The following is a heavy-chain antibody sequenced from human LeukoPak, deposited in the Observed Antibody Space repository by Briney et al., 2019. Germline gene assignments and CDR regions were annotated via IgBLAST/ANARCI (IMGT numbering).Heavy chain of an antibody. V-gene: IGHV4-59*08. CDR3: ARDYGNAFDI. J-gene: IGHJ3*02. CDR2: IYYSGST. D-gene: IGHD4-17*01. Sequence: SETLSLTCTVSGGSISSYYWSWIRQPPGKGLEWIGYIYYSGSTNYNPSLKSRVTISVDTSKNQFSLKLSSVTAADTAVYYCARDYGNAFDIWGQGTMVTVSS. CDR1: GGSISSYY.